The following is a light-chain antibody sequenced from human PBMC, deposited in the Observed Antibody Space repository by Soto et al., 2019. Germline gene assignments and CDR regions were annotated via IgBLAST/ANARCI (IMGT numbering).Light chain of an antibody. CDR3: HPYRRSQGWT. J-gene: IGKJ1*01. Sequence: EIVLTQSPGTLSLSPGDRATLSCRASQSVRTTYLAWYQQDPGQAPRLLIYNASNSTTGIPDRFSGSGCGRAFTLTIDRLETADFAVYFGHPYRRSQGWTFGRGTKVEIK. V-gene: IGKV3-20*01. CDR1: QSVRTTY. CDR2: NAS.